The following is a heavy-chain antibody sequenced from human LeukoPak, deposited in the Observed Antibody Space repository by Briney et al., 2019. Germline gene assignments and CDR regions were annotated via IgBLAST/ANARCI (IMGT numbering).Heavy chain of an antibody. CDR2: IYYSGST. D-gene: IGHD3-22*01. V-gene: IGHV4-39*01. J-gene: IGHJ5*02. Sequence: SETLSLTCTVSGGSISSGSYYWSWIRQPAGKGLEWIGSIYYSGSTYYNPSLKSRVTISVDTSKNQFSLKLSSVTAADTAVYYCARALYYYDSSGYYPEYNWFDPWGQGTLVTVSS. CDR1: GGSISSGSYY. CDR3: ARALYYYDSSGYYPEYNWFDP.